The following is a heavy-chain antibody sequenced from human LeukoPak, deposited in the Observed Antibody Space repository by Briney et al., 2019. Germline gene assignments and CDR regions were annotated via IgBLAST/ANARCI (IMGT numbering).Heavy chain of an antibody. J-gene: IGHJ4*02. CDR1: GFTVSSNY. Sequence: GGSLRLSCAASGFTVSSNYMSWVRQVPGKGLVWVSHINSDGSWTSYADSVKGRFTISKDNAKNTVYLQMNSLRAEDTAVYYCVSFYETYWGRGTLVTVSS. CDR3: VSFYETY. V-gene: IGHV3-74*01. CDR2: INSDGSWT. D-gene: IGHD2/OR15-2a*01.